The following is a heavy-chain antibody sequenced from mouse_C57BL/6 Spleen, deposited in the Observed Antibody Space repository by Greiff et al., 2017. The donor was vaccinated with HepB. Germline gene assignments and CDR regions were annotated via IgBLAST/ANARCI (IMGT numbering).Heavy chain of an antibody. CDR2: INPSTGGT. Sequence: VQLQQSGPELVKPGASVKISCKASGYSFTGYYMNWVMQSPEKSLEWIGEINPSTGGTTYNQKFKAKATLTVDKSSSTAYMQLKSLTSEDSAVYYCARGNWDEGGYWGQGTTLTVSS. V-gene: IGHV1-42*01. D-gene: IGHD4-1*02. CDR1: GYSFTGYY. J-gene: IGHJ2*01. CDR3: ARGNWDEGGY.